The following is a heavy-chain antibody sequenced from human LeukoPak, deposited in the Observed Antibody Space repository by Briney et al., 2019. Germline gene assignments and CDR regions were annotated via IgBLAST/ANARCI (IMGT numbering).Heavy chain of an antibody. CDR3: TRENAAFSPFGY. CDR1: GGSITNTNY. CDR2: VNLQGST. Sequence: KASETLSLTCGVSGGSITNTNYWTWVRQPPGKGLEWIGEVNLQGSTNYNPSLMGRVAIAVDTSENHISLQLTSVTAADTAVYYCTRENAAFSPFGYWGQGTLVTV. D-gene: IGHD6-25*01. J-gene: IGHJ4*02. V-gene: IGHV4-4*02.